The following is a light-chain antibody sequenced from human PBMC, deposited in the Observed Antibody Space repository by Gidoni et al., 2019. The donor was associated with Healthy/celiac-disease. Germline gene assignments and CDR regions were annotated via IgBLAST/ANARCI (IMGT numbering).Light chain of an antibody. Sequence: DIQMTQSPSPLSASVGDRVTITCRASQSISSWLAWYQQKPGKAPKLLIYKASSLESGVPSRFSGSGSGTEFTLTISSLQPDDVATYYCQQYNSYSRWTFGQGTKVEIK. CDR1: QSISSW. J-gene: IGKJ1*01. V-gene: IGKV1-5*03. CDR2: KAS. CDR3: QQYNSYSRWT.